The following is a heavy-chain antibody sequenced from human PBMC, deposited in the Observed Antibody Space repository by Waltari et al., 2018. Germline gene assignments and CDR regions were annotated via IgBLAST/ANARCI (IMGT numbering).Heavy chain of an antibody. CDR3: ARGDVDTAMVSRWFDP. D-gene: IGHD5-18*01. CDR1: GGSFRCYY. J-gene: IGHJ5*02. CDR2: INHSGST. Sequence: QVQLQQWGAGLLQPSETLSLPFAVYGGSFRCYYWRWLRPPRGKGLEWIGEINHSGSTNYNPSLKSRVTISVDTSKNQFSLKLSSVTAADTAVYYCARGDVDTAMVSRWFDPWGQGTLVTVSS. V-gene: IGHV4-34*01.